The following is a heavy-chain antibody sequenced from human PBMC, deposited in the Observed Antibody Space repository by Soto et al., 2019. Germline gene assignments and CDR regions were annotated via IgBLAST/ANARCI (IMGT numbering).Heavy chain of an antibody. CDR1: GGSMSSSNW. CDR3: ARSEATVLDT. J-gene: IGHJ5*02. D-gene: IGHD4-17*01. V-gene: IGHV4-4*02. Sequence: QVQLQESGPGLVKPSGTLSLTCTVSGGSMSSSNWWNWVRQPPGKGLEWIGEAHHSGRTNYNPSLKSRVTISVDKSKSHFSLKLSSVTAADTAVYYCARSEATVLDTWGQGTLVTVSS. CDR2: AHHSGRT.